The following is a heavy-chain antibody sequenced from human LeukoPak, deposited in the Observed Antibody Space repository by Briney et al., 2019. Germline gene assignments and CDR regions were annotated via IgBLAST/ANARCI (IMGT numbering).Heavy chain of an antibody. CDR3: AREGLHDYGDFWSYSSGDYFDY. Sequence: GGSLRLSCAASGFTFSSYEMNWVRQAPGKGLECVSYISSSGSTIYYADSVKGRFTISRDNAKNSLYLQMNSLRAEDTAVYYCAREGLHDYGDFWSYSSGDYFDYWGQGTLVTVSS. V-gene: IGHV3-48*03. CDR1: GFTFSSYE. D-gene: IGHD4-17*01. J-gene: IGHJ4*02. CDR2: ISSSGSTI.